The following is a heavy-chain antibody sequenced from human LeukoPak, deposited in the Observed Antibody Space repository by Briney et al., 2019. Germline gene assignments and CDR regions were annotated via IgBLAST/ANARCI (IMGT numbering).Heavy chain of an antibody. D-gene: IGHD3-10*01. CDR3: ARDYDSDPYGSGSYSWFDP. J-gene: IGHJ5*02. CDR1: GFTFSSYS. CDR2: ISSSSSYI. V-gene: IGHV3-21*01. Sequence: GGSLRLSCAASGFTFSSYSMNWVRQAPGKGLEWVSSISSSSSYIYYADSVKGRFTISRDNAKNSLYLQMNSLRAEDTAVYYCARDYDSDPYGSGSYSWFDPWGQGTLVTVSS.